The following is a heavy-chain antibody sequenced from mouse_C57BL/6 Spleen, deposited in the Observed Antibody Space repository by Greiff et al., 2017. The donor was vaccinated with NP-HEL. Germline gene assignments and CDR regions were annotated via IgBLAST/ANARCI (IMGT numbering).Heavy chain of an antibody. CDR3: TTITTRMDY. CDR2: IDPENGDT. Sequence: EVQLQQSGAELVRPGASVKLSCTASGFNIKDDYMHWVKQRPEQGLEWIGWIDPENGDTEYASKFQGKATITADTSSNTAYLQLSSLTSEDTAVYYCTTITTRMDYWGQGTSVTVSS. D-gene: IGHD1-1*01. CDR1: GFNIKDDY. V-gene: IGHV14-4*01. J-gene: IGHJ4*01.